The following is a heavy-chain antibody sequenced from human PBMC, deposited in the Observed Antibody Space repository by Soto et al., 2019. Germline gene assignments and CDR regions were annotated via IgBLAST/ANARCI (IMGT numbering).Heavy chain of an antibody. V-gene: IGHV1-69*01. CDR1: GGTFSSYA. CDR2: IIPIFGTA. D-gene: IGHD4-17*01. CDR3: ATVPSRPPDYYYYYGMDV. J-gene: IGHJ6*02. Sequence: QVQLVQSGAEVKKPGSSVKVSCKASGGTFSSYAISWVRQAPGQGVEWMGGIIPIFGTANYAQKFQGRVTITADESTSTAYIERSSLRYEDTAVYYWATVPSRPPDYYYYYGMDVWGQGTTGTVS.